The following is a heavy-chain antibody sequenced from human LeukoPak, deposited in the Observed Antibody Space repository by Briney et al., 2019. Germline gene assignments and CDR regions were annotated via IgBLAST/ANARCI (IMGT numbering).Heavy chain of an antibody. CDR1: GFTFSSYW. Sequence: GGSLRLSCAASGFTFSSYWMHWVRQAPGKGLEWVAVIWYDGSNKYYADSVKGRFTISRDNSKNTLYLQMNSLRAEDTAVYYCARERELTRHYYGMDVWGQGTTVTVSS. CDR3: ARERELTRHYYGMDV. V-gene: IGHV3-33*08. J-gene: IGHJ6*02. D-gene: IGHD1-7*01. CDR2: IWYDGSNK.